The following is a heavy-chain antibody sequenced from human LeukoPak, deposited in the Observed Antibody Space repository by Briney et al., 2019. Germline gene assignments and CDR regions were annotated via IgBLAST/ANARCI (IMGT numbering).Heavy chain of an antibody. CDR3: AKRGDRSGYPAYFDY. CDR1: GFSFNNYG. CDR2: ISYDGRNE. Sequence: GGSLRLSCAASGFSFNNYGMFWVRQAPGKGLEWVAVISYDGRNEYYADSVKGRFTISRDNSKNTPYLQMNSLRVEDTAVYYCAKRGDRSGYPAYFDYWGQGTLVTVSS. V-gene: IGHV3-30*18. J-gene: IGHJ4*02. D-gene: IGHD3-22*01.